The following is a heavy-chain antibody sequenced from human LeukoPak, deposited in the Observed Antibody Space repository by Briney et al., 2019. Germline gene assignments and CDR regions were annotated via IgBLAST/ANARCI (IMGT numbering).Heavy chain of an antibody. D-gene: IGHD3-10*01. Sequence: GGSLRLSCAASGFTFSSYAMSWFRQAPGKGLEWVSAVSGSGGSTYYADSVKGRFTISRDNSKNTLYLQMNSLRAEDTAVYYCAKDYIYGSGSYYFDYWGQGTLVTVSS. J-gene: IGHJ4*02. CDR1: GFTFSSYA. CDR3: AKDYIYGSGSYYFDY. V-gene: IGHV3-23*01. CDR2: VSGSGGST.